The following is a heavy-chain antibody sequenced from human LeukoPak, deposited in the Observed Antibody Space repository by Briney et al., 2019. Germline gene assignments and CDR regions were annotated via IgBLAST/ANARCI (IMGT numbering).Heavy chain of an antibody. CDR3: ARDQALIITDAFDI. V-gene: IGHV3-30-3*01. J-gene: IGHJ3*02. CDR1: RFTSNNYA. CDR2: ISYDGSNK. D-gene: IGHD3-10*01. Sequence: GGSLRLSCAASRFTSNNYAMHWVRQAPGKRLEWVAVISYDGSNKYYADSVKGRFTISRDNSKNTLYLQMNGLRAEDTAVYFCARDQALIITDAFDIWGQGTMVTVSS.